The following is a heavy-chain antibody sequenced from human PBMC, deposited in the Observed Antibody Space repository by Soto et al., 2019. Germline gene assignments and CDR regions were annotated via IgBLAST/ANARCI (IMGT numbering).Heavy chain of an antibody. CDR2: IWYDGSNK. CDR1: GFTFSSYG. J-gene: IGHJ6*02. Sequence: PGGSLRLSCAASGFTFSSYGMHWVRQAPGKGLEWVAVIWYDGSNKYYADSVKGRFTISRDNSKNTLYLQMNSLRAEDTAVYYCAREIVVVPGNNYYYGMDVWGQGTTVTVSS. D-gene: IGHD2-2*01. V-gene: IGHV3-33*01. CDR3: AREIVVVPGNNYYYGMDV.